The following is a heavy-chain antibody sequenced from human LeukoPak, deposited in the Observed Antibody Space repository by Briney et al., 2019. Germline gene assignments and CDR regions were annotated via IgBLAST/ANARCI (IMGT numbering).Heavy chain of an antibody. CDR2: ISYDGSNK. D-gene: IGHD1-26*01. V-gene: IGHV3-30*03. J-gene: IGHJ4*02. CDR3: ARWVGAGPNIDY. Sequence: PGGSLRLSCAASGFTFSSYGMHWVRQAPGKGLEWVAVISYDGSNKYYADSVKGRFTISRDNSKNTLYLQMNSLRAEDTAVYYCARWVGAGPNIDYWGQGTLVTVSS. CDR1: GFTFSSYG.